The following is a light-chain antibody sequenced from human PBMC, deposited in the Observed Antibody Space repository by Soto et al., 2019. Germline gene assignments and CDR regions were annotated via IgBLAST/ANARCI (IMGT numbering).Light chain of an antibody. CDR2: DAS. J-gene: IGKJ1*01. Sequence: LQMTQSPSSLSPSLGDSVTHTRLATQSISRYLNWYQQKPGKAPELLIYDASTLESGVPSRFSGSGSGTEFTLTISSLQPEDSATYYCQQNYSDPGTFGQGTKVDIK. V-gene: IGKV1-39*01. CDR3: QQNYSDPGT. CDR1: QSISRY.